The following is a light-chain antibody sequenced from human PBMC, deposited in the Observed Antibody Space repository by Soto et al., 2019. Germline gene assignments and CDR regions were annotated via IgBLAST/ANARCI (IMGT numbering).Light chain of an antibody. V-gene: IGLV2-14*01. CDR1: SSDVGSYNY. Sequence: QSVLTQPASVSASPGQSITISCTGTSSDVGSYNYVSWYQEHPGKAPKLIIFDVNNRPSGVSHRFSGSKSGNTASLTISGLQAEDEADYYCSSYTSSSTWVFGGGTKLTVL. J-gene: IGLJ3*02. CDR3: SSYTSSSTWV. CDR2: DVN.